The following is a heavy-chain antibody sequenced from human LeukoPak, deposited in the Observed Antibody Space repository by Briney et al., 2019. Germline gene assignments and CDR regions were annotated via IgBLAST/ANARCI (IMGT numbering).Heavy chain of an antibody. D-gene: IGHD4-17*01. CDR3: VRGGYGDYGRGS. V-gene: IGHV3-48*03. J-gene: IGHJ5*02. CDR2: IYSSGSTT. CDR1: GFTFRSYE. Sequence: GGSLRLSCVASGFTFRSYEMNWVRQAPGKGLEWIAYIYSSGSTTYYADSVKGRFTVSRDNAKNSLYLQMDSLRVEDTAVYYCVRGGYGDYGRGSWGQGTLLTVSS.